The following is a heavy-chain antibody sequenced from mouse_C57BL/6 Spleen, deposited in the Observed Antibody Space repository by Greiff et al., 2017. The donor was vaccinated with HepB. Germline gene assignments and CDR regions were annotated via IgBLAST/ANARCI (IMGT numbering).Heavy chain of an antibody. D-gene: IGHD1-1*01. CDR1: GFTFSSYA. J-gene: IGHJ1*03. Sequence: EVKVVESGGGLVKPGGSLKLSCAASGFTFSSYAMSWVRQTPDKRLEWVATISDGGSYTYYPDNVKGRFTISRDNAKNNLYLQMSSRKSEDTAMYYYANSGSSDAWYIDVWGTGTTVTVSS. CDR2: ISDGGSYT. V-gene: IGHV5-4*03. CDR3: ANSGSSDAWYIDV.